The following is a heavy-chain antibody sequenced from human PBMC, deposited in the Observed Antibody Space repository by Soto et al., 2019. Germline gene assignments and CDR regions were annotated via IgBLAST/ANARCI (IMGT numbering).Heavy chain of an antibody. V-gene: IGHV1-18*04. CDR3: ARDAVGATSNYYYYGMDV. CDR2: ISAYNGNT. CDR1: GYTFTSYG. Sequence: QVQLVQSGAEVKKPGASVKVSCKASGYTFTSYGISWVRQAPGQGLEWMGWISAYNGNTNYAQKLQDRVTMTTDTSTSTAYMELRSLRSDDTAVYYCARDAVGATSNYYYYGMDVWGQGTTVTVSS. J-gene: IGHJ6*02. D-gene: IGHD1-26*01.